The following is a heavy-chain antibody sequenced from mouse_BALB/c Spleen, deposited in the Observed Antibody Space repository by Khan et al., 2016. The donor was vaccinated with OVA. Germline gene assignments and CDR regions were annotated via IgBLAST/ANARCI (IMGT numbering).Heavy chain of an antibody. V-gene: IGHV2-6-7*01. D-gene: IGHD2-10*01. CDR1: GFSLTGYG. J-gene: IGHJ4*01. CDR3: ARAYYGNYREAMDD. CDR2: IWGDGST. Sequence: QVQLKQSGPGLVAPSQSLSITCTVSGFSLTGYGVNWVRQPPGKGLEWLGMIWGDGSTNYNSALKSRLSISKDNSTSQVFLIMYSLQTDDTARYSCARAYYGNYREAMDDWGQGTTVTVAS.